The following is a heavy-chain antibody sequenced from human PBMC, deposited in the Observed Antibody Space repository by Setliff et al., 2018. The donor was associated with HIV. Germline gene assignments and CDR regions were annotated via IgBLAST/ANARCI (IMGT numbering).Heavy chain of an antibody. D-gene: IGHD3-9*01. CDR3: TALYYDILTGYYNYFGY. CDR2: IKSKTTGGTT. Sequence: WIRQSPGKGLEWVGSIKSKTTGGTTDYAAPVKGRFTISRDDSENTLYLQMNSLKTEDTAVYYCTALYYDILTGYYNYFGYWGQGTRVTVSS. J-gene: IGHJ4*02. V-gene: IGHV3-15*01.